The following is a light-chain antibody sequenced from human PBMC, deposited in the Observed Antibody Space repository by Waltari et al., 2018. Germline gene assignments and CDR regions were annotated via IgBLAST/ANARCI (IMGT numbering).Light chain of an antibody. CDR3: QHYNIWPPGYT. V-gene: IGKV3-15*01. Sequence: EMVMTQSPATLSVSPGERATLPCRASQSVGSNVAWYQQKPGQAPRLRIYGPSTRATVIPAWFSGSGSGTEFTLTISSMQSEDFAVYYCQHYNIWPPGYTFGQGTKLEIK. CDR2: GPS. CDR1: QSVGSN. J-gene: IGKJ2*01.